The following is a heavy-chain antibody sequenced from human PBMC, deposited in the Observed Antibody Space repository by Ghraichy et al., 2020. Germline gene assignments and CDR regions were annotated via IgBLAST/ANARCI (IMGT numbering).Heavy chain of an antibody. J-gene: IGHJ4*02. CDR2: IREQAAGATA. CDR3: TRNGVTKKFDY. Sequence: GGSLRLSCTGSGFTFGDYAMNWFRQAPGKGLEWVGFIREQAAGATAEYAASVKGRFTISRDDSATIAFLQMNSLKTEDTAMYYCTRNGVTKKFDYWGQGTLVTVSS. V-gene: IGHV3-49*03. D-gene: IGHD2-8*01. CDR1: GFTFGDYA.